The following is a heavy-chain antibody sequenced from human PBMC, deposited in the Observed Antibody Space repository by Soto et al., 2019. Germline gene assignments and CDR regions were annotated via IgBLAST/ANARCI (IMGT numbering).Heavy chain of an antibody. V-gene: IGHV4-61*01. CDR3: ARTVMPVGNLPAFDH. D-gene: IGHD7-27*01. CDR2: IYNNGKT. J-gene: IGHJ4*02. Sequence: QMQLQESGPGLVKPSETLSLACTVSGGSVSSPKYFWSWLRQPPGKGLEWVAYIYNNGKTNYNPSLKSRATISVDTAKNQCSLKLTSVTGADSAVYFCARTVMPVGNLPAFDHWGQGVLVTVSS. CDR1: GGSVSSPKYF.